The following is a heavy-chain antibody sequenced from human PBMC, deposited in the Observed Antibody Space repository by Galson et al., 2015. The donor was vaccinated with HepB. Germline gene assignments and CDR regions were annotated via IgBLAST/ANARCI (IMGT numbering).Heavy chain of an antibody. V-gene: IGHV1-18*01. Sequence: SVKVSCKASGYTFTSYGISWVRQAPGQGLEWMGWISAYNGNTNYAQKLQGRVTMTTDTSTSTAYMELRSLRSEDTAVYYCARSGYCSGGSCYSFIQYYFDYWGQGTLVTVSS. J-gene: IGHJ4*02. D-gene: IGHD2-15*01. CDR3: ARSGYCSGGSCYSFIQYYFDY. CDR1: GYTFTSYG. CDR2: ISAYNGNT.